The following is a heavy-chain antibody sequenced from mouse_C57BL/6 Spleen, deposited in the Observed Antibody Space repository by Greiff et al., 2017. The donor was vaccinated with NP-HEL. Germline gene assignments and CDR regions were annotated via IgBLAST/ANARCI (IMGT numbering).Heavy chain of an antibody. CDR3: ARFITTPYYAMDY. V-gene: IGHV1-82*01. D-gene: IGHD1-1*01. Sequence: QVQLKESGPELVKPGASVKISCKASGYAFSSSWMNWVKQRPGKGLEWIGRIYPGDGDTNYNGKFKGKATLTADKSSSTAYMQLSSLTSEDSAVYFCARFITTPYYAMDYWGQGTSVTVSS. J-gene: IGHJ4*01. CDR1: GYAFSSSW. CDR2: IYPGDGDT.